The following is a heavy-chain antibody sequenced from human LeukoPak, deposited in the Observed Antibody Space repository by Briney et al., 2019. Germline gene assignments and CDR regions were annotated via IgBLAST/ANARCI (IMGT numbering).Heavy chain of an antibody. CDR1: GYTFTTYA. J-gene: IGHJ4*02. D-gene: IGHD3-10*01. CDR3: ARALWFGELLPFDY. Sequence: ASVKISCTASGYTFTTYAISWVRQAPGQGLEWMGWISAYNGNTNYAQKLQGRVTMTTDTSTSTAYMELRSLRSDDTAVYYCARALWFGELLPFDYWGQGTLVTVSS. V-gene: IGHV1-18*01. CDR2: ISAYNGNT.